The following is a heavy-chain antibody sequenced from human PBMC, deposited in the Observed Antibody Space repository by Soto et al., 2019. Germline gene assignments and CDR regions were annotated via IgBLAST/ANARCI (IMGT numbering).Heavy chain of an antibody. J-gene: IGHJ6*02. CDR3: ARDQKEDYDSSGTEPHYGMDV. D-gene: IGHD3-22*01. CDR2: IYYSGST. CDR1: GGSISSYY. Sequence: SETLSLTCTVSGGSISSYYWTWIRQPPGKGLEWIGYIYYSGSTYYNPSLKSRVTISVDTSKNQFSLKLSSVTAADTAVYYCARDQKEDYDSSGTEPHYGMDVWGQGTTVTVSS. V-gene: IGHV4-59*12.